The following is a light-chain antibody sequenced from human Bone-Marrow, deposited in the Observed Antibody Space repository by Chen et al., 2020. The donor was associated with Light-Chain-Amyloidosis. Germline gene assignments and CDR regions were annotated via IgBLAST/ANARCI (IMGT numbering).Light chain of an antibody. V-gene: IGLV3-21*02. CDR2: DDS. Sequence: SYVLTQPSSVSVAPGQTATIACGGNNIGSTSVHWYQQTPGHAPLLVVYDDSDRPSGIPERLSGSNSGNPATLTISRVEAGDEADYYCQVWDRSSGRPVFGGGTKLTVL. CDR1: NIGSTS. J-gene: IGLJ3*02. CDR3: QVWDRSSGRPV.